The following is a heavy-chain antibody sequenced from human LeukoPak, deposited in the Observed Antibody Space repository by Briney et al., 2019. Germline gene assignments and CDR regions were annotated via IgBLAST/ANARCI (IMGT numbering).Heavy chain of an antibody. D-gene: IGHD2-15*01. CDR2: IYYSGST. Sequence: SETLSLTCTVSGGSISSYYWSWIRQPPGKGLEWIGYIYYSGSTNYNPSLKSRVTISVDTFKNQFSLKLSSVTAADTAVYYCARRTWDCSGGSCYLASFDYWGQGTLVTVSS. CDR3: ARRTWDCSGGSCYLASFDY. V-gene: IGHV4-59*08. J-gene: IGHJ4*02. CDR1: GGSISSYY.